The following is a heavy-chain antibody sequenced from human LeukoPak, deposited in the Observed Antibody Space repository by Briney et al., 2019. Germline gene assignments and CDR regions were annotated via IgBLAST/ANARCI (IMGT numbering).Heavy chain of an antibody. Sequence: PGRSLRLSCAASGFTFSSYGMPWVRQAPGKGLEWVAVISYDGSNKYYADSVKGRFTISRDNSKNTLYLQMNSLRAEDTAVYYCAKDQSQLVLSDYYGMDVWGQGTTVTVSS. V-gene: IGHV3-30*18. J-gene: IGHJ6*02. CDR2: ISYDGSNK. CDR1: GFTFSSYG. CDR3: AKDQSQLVLSDYYGMDV. D-gene: IGHD6-13*01.